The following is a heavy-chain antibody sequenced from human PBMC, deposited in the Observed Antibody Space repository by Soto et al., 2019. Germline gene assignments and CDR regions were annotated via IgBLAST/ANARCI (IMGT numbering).Heavy chain of an antibody. J-gene: IGHJ6*02. CDR3: ARGLYCSGGSCYTPPPGYYGMDV. V-gene: IGHV1-2*04. Sequence: GASVKVSCKASGYTFTGYYMHWVRQAPGQGLEWMGWINPNSGGTNYAQKFQGWVTMTRDTSISTAYMELSRLRSDDTAVYYCARGLYCSGGSCYTPPPGYYGMDVWGQGTTVTVSS. CDR1: GYTFTGYY. D-gene: IGHD2-15*01. CDR2: INPNSGGT.